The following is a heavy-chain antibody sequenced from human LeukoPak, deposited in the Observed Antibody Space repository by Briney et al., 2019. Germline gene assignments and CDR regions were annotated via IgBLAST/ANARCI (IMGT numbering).Heavy chain of an antibody. Sequence: SGPTLVNPTQTLTLTCTFSGFSLTATGMRVSWIRQPPGKALEWLARIDWDDDKFYSTSLKTRLTISKDTSKNQVVLTMTNMDAVHTDTYYCERLLGATIGAKWFDHWGQGTLVTVFS. CDR3: ERLLGATIGAKWFDH. CDR1: GFSLTATGMR. D-gene: IGHD4/OR15-4a*01. CDR2: IDWDDDK. J-gene: IGHJ5*02. V-gene: IGHV2-70*04.